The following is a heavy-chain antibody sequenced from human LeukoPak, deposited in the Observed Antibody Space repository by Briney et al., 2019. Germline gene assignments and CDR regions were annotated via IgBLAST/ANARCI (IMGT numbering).Heavy chain of an antibody. CDR3: SRGGLYRYSGTSGDY. Sequence: GGSLRLSCVGSGFTFSSYWMTWVRQAPGKGLEWVANINQDGSEKYYVDSVKGRFIISRDNAKNSLFLQMDSLTGEDTAVYYCSRGGLYRYSGTSGDYWGQGTLVTVSS. V-gene: IGHV3-7*01. CDR1: GFTFSSYW. CDR2: INQDGSEK. J-gene: IGHJ4*02. D-gene: IGHD1-26*01.